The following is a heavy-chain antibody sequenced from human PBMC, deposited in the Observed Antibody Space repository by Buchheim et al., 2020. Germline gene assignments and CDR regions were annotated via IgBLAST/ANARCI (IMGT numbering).Heavy chain of an antibody. V-gene: IGHV1-8*01. CDR1: GYTVTSYD. CDR2: MNPNSSNT. CDR3: AREVSMIRGLFNY. D-gene: IGHD3-10*01. Sequence: QVQLVQSGAEVKTPGASVKVSCKASGYTVTSYDINWVRQATGRGLEWMGWMNPNSSNTGYAQKFQGRVTMTRDTSISTVYMELSSLRSEDTAVYYCAREVSMIRGLFNYWGQGTL. J-gene: IGHJ4*02.